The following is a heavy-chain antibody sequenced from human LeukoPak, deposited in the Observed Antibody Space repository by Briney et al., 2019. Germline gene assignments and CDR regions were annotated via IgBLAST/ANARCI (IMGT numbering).Heavy chain of an antibody. CDR2: IVVGSGNT. CDR3: AAVIGYYYDSSVYAPDY. J-gene: IGHJ4*02. Sequence: SVKVSCKASGFTFTSSAMQWVRQARGQRLEWIGWIVVGSGNTNYAQKFQERVTITRDRSTSTAYMELSSLRSEYTAVYYCAAVIGYYYDSSVYAPDYWGQGPLVTVSS. D-gene: IGHD3-22*01. CDR1: GFTFTSSA. V-gene: IGHV1-58*02.